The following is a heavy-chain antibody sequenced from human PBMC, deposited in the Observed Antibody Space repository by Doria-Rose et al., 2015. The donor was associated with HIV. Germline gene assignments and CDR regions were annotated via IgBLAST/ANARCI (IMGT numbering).Heavy chain of an antibody. CDR1: GVSLSSPGMG. J-gene: IGHJ4*02. V-gene: IGHV2-26*01. CDR3: ARIKSSRWYHKYYFDF. Sequence: QITLKESGPVLVKPTETLTLTCTVSGVSLSSPGMGVSWIRQPPGKALEWLANIFSDDERSYKTSLKSRLTISRVTSTSQVVLTMTDMDPVDTATYYCARIKSSRWYHKYYFDFWGQGTLVIVSA. CDR2: IFSDDER. D-gene: IGHD6-13*01.